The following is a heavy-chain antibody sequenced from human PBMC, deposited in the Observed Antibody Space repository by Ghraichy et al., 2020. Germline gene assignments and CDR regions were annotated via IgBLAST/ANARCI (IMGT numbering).Heavy chain of an antibody. CDR3: ARELRPGSGYWPH. CDR1: GFTFSSYG. D-gene: IGHD3-22*01. J-gene: IGHJ4*02. V-gene: IGHV3-33*01. Sequence: LSLTCAASGFTFSSYGMHWVRQAPGKGLEWVAVIWYDGSNKYYADSVKGRFTISRDNSKNTLYLQMNSLRAEDTAVYYCARELRPGSGYWPHWGQGTLVTVSS. CDR2: IWYDGSNK.